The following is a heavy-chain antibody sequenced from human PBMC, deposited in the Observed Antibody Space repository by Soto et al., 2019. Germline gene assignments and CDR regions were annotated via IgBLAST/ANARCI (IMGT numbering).Heavy chain of an antibody. V-gene: IGHV4-59*01. CDR3: ARDLWGYCGTDCYPLDV. Sequence: SETLSLTCTVSGGSISGYYWSWTRQPPRKGLEWIGYMYNTGSTVYNPSFKSRVTISVDTSKNQFSLKLNSVTAADTAVYYCARDLWGYCGTDCYPLDVWGQGTTVT. CDR2: MYNTGST. J-gene: IGHJ6*02. D-gene: IGHD2-21*02. CDR1: GGSISGYY.